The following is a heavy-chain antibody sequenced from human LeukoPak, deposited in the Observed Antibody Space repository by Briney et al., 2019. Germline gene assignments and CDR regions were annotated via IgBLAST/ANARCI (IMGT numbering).Heavy chain of an antibody. D-gene: IGHD5-12*01. CDR3: ARGGYSDYDYGTYDY. Sequence: ASVKVSCKASGYTFTGYYMHWVRQAPGQGLEWMGWINPNSGGTNYALKFQGRVTMTRDTSISTAYMELSRLRSADTAVYYCARGGYSDYDYGTYDYWGQGTLVTVSS. V-gene: IGHV1-2*02. J-gene: IGHJ4*02. CDR1: GYTFTGYY. CDR2: INPNSGGT.